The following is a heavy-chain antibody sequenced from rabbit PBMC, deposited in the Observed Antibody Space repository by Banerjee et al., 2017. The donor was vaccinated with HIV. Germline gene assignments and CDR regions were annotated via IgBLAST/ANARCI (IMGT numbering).Heavy chain of an antibody. J-gene: IGHJ4*01. CDR1: GFSFSSSYY. CDR2: IYAGSSGST. D-gene: IGHD1-1*01. V-gene: IGHV1S40*01. CDR3: ARDGDSGGFELYL. Sequence: QSLEESGGDLVKPGASLTLTCTASGFSFSSSYYMCWVRQAPGKGLEWIACIYAGSSGSTYYASWAKGRFTISKTSSTTVTLQMTSLTAADTATYFCARDGDSGGFELYLWGPGTLVTVS.